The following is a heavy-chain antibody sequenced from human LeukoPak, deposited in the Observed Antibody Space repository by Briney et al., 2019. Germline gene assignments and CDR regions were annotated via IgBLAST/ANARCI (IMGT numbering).Heavy chain of an antibody. Sequence: PSETLSLTCTVSGGSISSYYWSWIRQPPGKGLEWIGYIYYSGSTNYNPSLQSRVTISVDTSKNQFSLKLSSVTAADTAVYYCARTITMIEEFPNWFDPWGQGTLVTVSS. D-gene: IGHD3-22*01. V-gene: IGHV4-59*01. J-gene: IGHJ5*02. CDR2: IYYSGST. CDR1: GGSISSYY. CDR3: ARTITMIEEFPNWFDP.